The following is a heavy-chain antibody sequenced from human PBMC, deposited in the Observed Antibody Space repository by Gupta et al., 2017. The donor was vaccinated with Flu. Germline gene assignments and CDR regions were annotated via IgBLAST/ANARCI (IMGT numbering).Heavy chain of an antibody. CDR3: GSGPGGSSYGWFDP. CDR2: INHSGST. D-gene: IGHD3-16*01. CDR1: GGSFRGYY. Sequence: QVQLQQWGAGLLKPSETLSLTCGVYGGSFRGYYWSWIRQPPGKGLEWIGEINHSGSTNYNPSLKSRVTISVDTSKNQFSLKLTXVXAADTAXYYCGSGPGGSSYGWFDPWGQGTLVTVSS. J-gene: IGHJ5*02. V-gene: IGHV4-34*01.